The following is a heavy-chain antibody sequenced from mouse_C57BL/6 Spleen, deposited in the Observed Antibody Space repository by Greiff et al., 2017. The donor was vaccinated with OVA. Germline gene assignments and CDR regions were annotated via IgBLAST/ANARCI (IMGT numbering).Heavy chain of an antibody. CDR1: GFTFSSSG. D-gene: IGHD6-1*01. CDR2: ISSGGSYT. Sequence: EVQGVESGGDLVKPGGSLKLSCAASGFTFSSSGMSWVRQTPDKRLEWVATISSGGSYTYSPASVKGRLTISRDNAKNTLYLQMSSLKSEDTAVYYCSTSFGYWGKGTTLTVSS. J-gene: IGHJ2*01. V-gene: IGHV5-6*01. CDR3: STSFGY.